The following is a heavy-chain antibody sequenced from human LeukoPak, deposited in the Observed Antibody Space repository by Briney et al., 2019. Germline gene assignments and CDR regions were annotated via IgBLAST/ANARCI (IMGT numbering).Heavy chain of an antibody. CDR3: AASPPHCGADCPFGY. CDR1: GFTVTDHW. CDR2: IHPAVSDT. Sequence: GESLKISCKGSGFTVTDHWIAWVRQMPGKGLEWVGIIHPAVSDTPKSPSFQGQVVISVDRSISTAYLQWNSLKASETAMYYCAASPPHCGADCPFGYWGQGTLVTVSS. D-gene: IGHD2-21*02. J-gene: IGHJ4*02. V-gene: IGHV5-51*01.